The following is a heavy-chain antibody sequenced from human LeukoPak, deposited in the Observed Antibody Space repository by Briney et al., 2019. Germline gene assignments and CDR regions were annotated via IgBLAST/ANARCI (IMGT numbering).Heavy chain of an antibody. CDR3: AREVYSGYDLPHIDY. J-gene: IGHJ4*02. V-gene: IGHV4-38-2*02. CDR1: GYSISSGYY. D-gene: IGHD5-12*01. CDR2: IYHSGST. Sequence: SETLSLTCTVSGYSISSGYYWGWIRPPPGKGLEWIGSIYHSGSTNYNPSLRSRVTMSVDTSKNQFSLKLSSVTAADTAVYYCAREVYSGYDLPHIDYWGQGTLVTVSS.